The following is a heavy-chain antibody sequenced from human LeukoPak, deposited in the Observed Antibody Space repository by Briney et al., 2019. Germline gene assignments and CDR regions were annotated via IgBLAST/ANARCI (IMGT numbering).Heavy chain of an antibody. CDR3: ARGAGDAWFDP. V-gene: IGHV3-23*01. CDR1: GFTFNSYS. J-gene: IGHJ5*02. D-gene: IGHD6-13*01. CDR2: INFSGDST. Sequence: PGGSLRLSCAASGFTFNSYSMHWVRQAPGKGLEWVSSINFSGDSTYYADSVKGRFTISRDNSMNTLYLQMGSLRAEDTAVFYCARGAGDAWFDPWGQGTLVIVSS.